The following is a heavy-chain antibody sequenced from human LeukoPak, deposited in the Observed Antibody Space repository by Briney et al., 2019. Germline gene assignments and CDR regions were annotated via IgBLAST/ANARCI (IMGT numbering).Heavy chain of an antibody. Sequence: TGGSLRLSCAASGFTFSSYAMHWVRQAPGKGLEWVALITYDGYYKYYSDSVKGRFTISSDTSKNTLYLQMNSLRAEDTAVYYCARDLSPVVRASPMGYWGQGTLVTVSS. CDR1: GFTFSSYA. CDR3: ARDLSPVVRASPMGY. D-gene: IGHD3-10*01. V-gene: IGHV3-30*04. CDR2: ITYDGYYK. J-gene: IGHJ4*02.